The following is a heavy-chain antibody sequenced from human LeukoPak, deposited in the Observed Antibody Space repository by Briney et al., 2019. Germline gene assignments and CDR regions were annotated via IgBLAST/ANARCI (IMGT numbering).Heavy chain of an antibody. J-gene: IGHJ4*02. Sequence: GGSLRLSCAASGFTFSDYYMSWIRQAPGKGLERVSYISSSGSTIYYADSVKGRFTISRDNSKNTLYLQMNSLRAEDTAVYYCARGPYYYDSSGPPFDYWGQGTLVTVSS. D-gene: IGHD3-22*01. V-gene: IGHV3-11*04. CDR2: ISSSGSTI. CDR3: ARGPYYYDSSGPPFDY. CDR1: GFTFSDYY.